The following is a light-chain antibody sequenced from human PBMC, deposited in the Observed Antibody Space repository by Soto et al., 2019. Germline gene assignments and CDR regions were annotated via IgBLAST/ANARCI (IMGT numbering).Light chain of an antibody. V-gene: IGLV2-14*01. Sequence: QSALTQPASVSGSPGQSITISCAGSTSDVGAYNYVAWYQQFPGKAPKLIIYEVIHRPSGVSSRFSGSKSGYTASLTISGLQAEDEAHYYCSSYTTSRTVLFGGETKLTVL. J-gene: IGLJ2*01. CDR1: TSDVGAYNY. CDR2: EVI. CDR3: SSYTTSRTVL.